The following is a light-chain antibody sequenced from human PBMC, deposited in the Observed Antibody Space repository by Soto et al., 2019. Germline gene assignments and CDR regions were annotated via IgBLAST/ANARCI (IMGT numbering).Light chain of an antibody. V-gene: IGKV3-20*01. CDR1: QSVSSSY. CDR3: QQFDSSLYT. CDR2: GAS. Sequence: EIVLTQSPGTLSLSPGERATLSCRASQSVSSSYLAWYQQKPGQAPRLLIYGASSRATGIPDRFSGSGSGTDFTLTISRLVPEDSAVYYCQQFDSSLYTFGQGTTLEIK. J-gene: IGKJ2*01.